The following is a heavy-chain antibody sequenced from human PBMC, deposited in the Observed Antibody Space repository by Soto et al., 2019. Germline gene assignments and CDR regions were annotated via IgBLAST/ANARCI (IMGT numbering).Heavy chain of an antibody. J-gene: IGHJ6*02. CDR1: GFNFITHN. CDR3: AFGEESRYYYYGMDV. Sequence: GRSLTLYCAATGFNFITHNMTFFCKVPGKGLEWVSDISGSGSTSYYADSVKGRFTISRDNDKNLLYLQMNSLRDEDTAVYYCAFGEESRYYYYGMDVWGQGT. V-gene: IGHV3-48*02. CDR2: ISGSGSTS. D-gene: IGHD3-10*01.